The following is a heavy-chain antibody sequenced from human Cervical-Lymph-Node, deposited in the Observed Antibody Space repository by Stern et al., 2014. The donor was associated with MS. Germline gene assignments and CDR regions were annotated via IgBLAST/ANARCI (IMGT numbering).Heavy chain of an antibody. CDR1: GFSFSDFY. CDR2: SRNKAKSYTT. CDR3: SRDSSGDY. J-gene: IGHJ4*02. Sequence: EVQRVESGGGLVQPGGSLRLSCAASGFSFSDFYMDWVRQAPGKGLEWVGRSRNKAKSYTTDYAASVKGRFTISRDDSKNSLYLQMNSLKTEDTAVYYCSRDSSGDYWGPGTLVTVSS. V-gene: IGHV3-72*01.